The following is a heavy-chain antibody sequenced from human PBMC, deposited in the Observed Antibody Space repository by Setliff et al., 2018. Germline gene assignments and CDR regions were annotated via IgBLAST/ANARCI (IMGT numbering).Heavy chain of an antibody. CDR1: GGTFSSYA. Sequence: SVKVSCKASGGTFSSYAISWVRQAPGQGLEWMGGIIPIFGTANYAQKFQGRVTITADESTSTAYRELSSLRSEDTAVYYCARCHFTYCGGDCYTQFDYRGQGTLVTVSS. D-gene: IGHD2-21*01. J-gene: IGHJ4*02. V-gene: IGHV1-69*13. CDR3: ARCHFTYCGGDCYTQFDY. CDR2: IIPIFGTA.